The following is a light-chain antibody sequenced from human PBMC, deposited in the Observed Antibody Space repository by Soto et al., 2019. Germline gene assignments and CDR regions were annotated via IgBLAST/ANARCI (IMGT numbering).Light chain of an antibody. CDR1: QNINNW. J-gene: IGKJ4*01. V-gene: IGKV1-5*01. Sequence: DFQMTQSPSTLSASVGDRVTITCRASQNINNWVAWYQQKPGKAPKFLIYDASTLQRRVSSRFSGSGFGTEFSVTINSLQPDDSGSYYCQQYGSSPSFGGGTKVDIK. CDR2: DAS. CDR3: QQYGSSPS.